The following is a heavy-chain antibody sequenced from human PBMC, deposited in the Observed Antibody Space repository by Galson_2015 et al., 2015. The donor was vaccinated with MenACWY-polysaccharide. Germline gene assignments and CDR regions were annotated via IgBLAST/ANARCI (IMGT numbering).Heavy chain of an antibody. CDR1: RGAIYSYY. D-gene: IGHD5-12*01. V-gene: IGHV4-4*07. J-gene: IGHJ4*02. CDR3: ARVEYGGYESHLKY. Sequence: SETLSLTCTVSRGAIYSYYWSWIRQPAGKGLEWIGRISTSGSSTYNPSLKGRVNMSIDMPKNQISLRLTAVTAADTAVYFCARVEYGGYESHLKYWGPG. CDR2: ISTSGSS.